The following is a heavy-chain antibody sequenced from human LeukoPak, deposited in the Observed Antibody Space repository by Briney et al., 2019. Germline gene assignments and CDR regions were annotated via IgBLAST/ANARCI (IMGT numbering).Heavy chain of an antibody. V-gene: IGHV3-7*04. J-gene: IGHJ4*02. CDR1: GFTFSSYW. CDR2: INQGWSVK. CDR3: ARYGSLDY. D-gene: IGHD4-17*01. Sequence: GGSLRLSCAASGFTFSSYWMSWVRQAPGKGLQWVANINQGWSVKYYVDSVKGRFTISRDNAKNSLYLQMKSLRTEDTAVYYCARYGSLDYWGQGTLVTVSS.